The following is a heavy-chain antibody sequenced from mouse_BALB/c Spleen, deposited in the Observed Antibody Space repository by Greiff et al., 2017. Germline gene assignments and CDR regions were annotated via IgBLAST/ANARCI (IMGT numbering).Heavy chain of an antibody. CDR1: GFTFSSFG. J-gene: IGHJ4*01. D-gene: IGHD2-1*01. Sequence: EVLLVESGGGLVQPGGSRKLSCAASGFTFSSFGMHWVRQAPEKGLEWVAYISSGSSTIYYADTVKGRFTISRDNPKNTLFLQMTSLRSEDTAMYYCARGGDYGNYEAYAMDYWGQGTSVTVSS. V-gene: IGHV5-17*02. CDR2: ISSGSSTI. CDR3: ARGGDYGNYEAYAMDY.